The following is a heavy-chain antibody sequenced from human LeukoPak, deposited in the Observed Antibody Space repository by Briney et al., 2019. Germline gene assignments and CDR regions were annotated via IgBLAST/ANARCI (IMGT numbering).Heavy chain of an antibody. J-gene: IGHJ6*02. CDR3: ARVYCSGGSCYSGPNYYYGMDV. V-gene: IGHV3-33*01. D-gene: IGHD2-15*01. CDR2: IWYDGSNK. Sequence: GGSLRLSCAASGFTFSSYGTHWVRQAPGKGLEWVAVIWYDGSNKYYADSMKGRFTISRDNSKNTLYLQMNSLRAEDTAVYYCARVYCSGGSCYSGPNYYYGMDVWGQGTTVTVSS. CDR1: GFTFSSYG.